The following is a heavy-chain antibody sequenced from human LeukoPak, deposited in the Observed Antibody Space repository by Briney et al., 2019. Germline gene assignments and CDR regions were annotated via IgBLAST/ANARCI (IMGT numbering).Heavy chain of an antibody. CDR3: ARGLRGRYYARPRGLDP. V-gene: IGHV4-34*01. CDR2: TNHSVST. CDR1: GGSFSAYY. J-gene: IGHJ5*02. D-gene: IGHD1-26*01. Sequence: SETLSLTSAVYGGSFSAYYWGWIRQPAGKGLEWIGETNHSVSTNYNPSLKSRVTISVDTSKNQFSLKLSSVTAADTAVYDCARGLRGRYYARPRGLDPWGQGTLVTVSS.